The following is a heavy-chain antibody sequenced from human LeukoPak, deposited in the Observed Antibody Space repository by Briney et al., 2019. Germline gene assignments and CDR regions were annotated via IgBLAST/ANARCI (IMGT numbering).Heavy chain of an antibody. Sequence: SETLSLTCTVSGYSISSGYYWSWIRQPAGKGLEWIGRIYTSGSTNYNPSLKSRVTMSVDTSKNQFSLKLSSVTAADTAVYYCARVLWFEDGWFDPWGQGTLVTVSS. D-gene: IGHD3-10*01. V-gene: IGHV4-4*07. CDR1: GYSISSGYY. CDR3: ARVLWFEDGWFDP. CDR2: IYTSGST. J-gene: IGHJ5*02.